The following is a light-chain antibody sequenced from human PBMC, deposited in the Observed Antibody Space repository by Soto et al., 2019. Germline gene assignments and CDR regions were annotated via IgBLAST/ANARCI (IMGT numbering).Light chain of an antibody. V-gene: IGKV3-15*01. J-gene: IGKJ5*01. CDR1: QSVSSD. Sequence: EIVMTQSPATLSVSPGERATLSCRASQSVSSDLAWYQQKPGQPPRLLIYAASTRATDVPPRFSGSGSGTEFTLTISSLQSEDFAVYYCQQYNNWPPITFGQGTRLEIK. CDR3: QQYNNWPPIT. CDR2: AAS.